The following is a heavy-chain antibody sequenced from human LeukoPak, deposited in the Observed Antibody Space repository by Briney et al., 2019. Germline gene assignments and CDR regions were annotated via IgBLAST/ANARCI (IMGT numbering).Heavy chain of an antibody. Sequence: GGSLRLSCTTSGFSFRNYWMGWVRQAPGKGLEWVANIKQDESEKYYVGSVKGRFSISRDNAKNSLYLQMNSLRVEDTAVYYCAPRPDAAMVPDSYWGQGTLVTVSS. J-gene: IGHJ4*02. V-gene: IGHV3-7*03. CDR3: APRPDAAMVPDSY. D-gene: IGHD2-2*01. CDR2: IKQDESEK. CDR1: GFSFRNYW.